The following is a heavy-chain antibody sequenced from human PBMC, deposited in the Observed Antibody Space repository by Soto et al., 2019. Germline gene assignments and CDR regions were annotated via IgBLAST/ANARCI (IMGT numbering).Heavy chain of an antibody. J-gene: IGHJ6*02. CDR2: IYPGDSDT. D-gene: IGHD2-15*01. CDR1: GYSFTSYW. CDR3: ARAAAGWGYCSGGRCYSDYYYYGMDV. V-gene: IGHV5-51*01. Sequence: GESLKISCKGSGYSFTSYWIGWVRQMPGKGLEWMGIIYPGDSDTRYSPSFQGQVTISADKSISTAYLQWSSLKASDTAMYYCARAAAGWGYCSGGRCYSDYYYYGMDVWGQGTTVTVSS.